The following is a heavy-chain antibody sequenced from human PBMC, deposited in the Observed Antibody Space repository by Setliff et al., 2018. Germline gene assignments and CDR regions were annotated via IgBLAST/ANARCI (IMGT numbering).Heavy chain of an antibody. J-gene: IGHJ4*02. D-gene: IGHD5-18*01. V-gene: IGHV4-38-2*01. CDR3: ATRIEGYSYGHHYFDY. Sequence: PSETLSLTCAVSGYSIGSGYYWGWIRQPPGKGLEWIGSIYHSGNTYYNPSLKSRVTISIDTSKNQFSLKLSSVTAADTAVYYCATRIEGYSYGHHYFDYWGQGTLVTVSS. CDR1: GYSIGSGYY. CDR2: IYHSGNT.